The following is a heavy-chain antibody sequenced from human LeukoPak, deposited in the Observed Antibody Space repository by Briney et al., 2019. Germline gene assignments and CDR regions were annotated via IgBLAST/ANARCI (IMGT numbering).Heavy chain of an antibody. CDR2: ISGGGGTT. V-gene: IGHV3-23*01. Sequence: PGGSLRLSCAASGFTFSSYAMSWVRQAPGKGLEWVTAISGGGGTTYYADSVKGRFTISRDNSKNMPYLQMNSLRAEDTAVYYCAKESRTIAVAGADYWGQRTLVTVSS. CDR3: AKESRTIAVAGADY. CDR1: GFTFSSYA. J-gene: IGHJ4*02. D-gene: IGHD6-19*01.